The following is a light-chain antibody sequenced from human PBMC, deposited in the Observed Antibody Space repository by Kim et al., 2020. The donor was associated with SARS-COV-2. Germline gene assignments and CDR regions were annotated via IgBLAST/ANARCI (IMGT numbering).Light chain of an antibody. Sequence: GCPGKTASITGSGDKLGDKYACWHQQKPGQSPVLVIYQDSKRPSGITERFSGSNSGNTATLTISGTQAMDEADYYCQAWDSSTVVFGGGTQLTVL. CDR1: KLGDKY. CDR2: QDS. V-gene: IGLV3-1*01. J-gene: IGLJ2*01. CDR3: QAWDSSTVV.